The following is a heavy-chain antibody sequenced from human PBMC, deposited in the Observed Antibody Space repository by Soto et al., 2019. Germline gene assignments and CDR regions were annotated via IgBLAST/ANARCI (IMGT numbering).Heavy chain of an antibody. V-gene: IGHV3-23*01. D-gene: IGHD6-19*01. CDR3: ATISWSGGRFGGY. CDR1: GFTFGNYD. CDR2: IRGSGDA. J-gene: IGHJ4*02. Sequence: EVQLLESGGGLIQPGVSLRLSCAASGFTFGNYDMSWVRQAPGEGLEWVSGIRGSGDAYYAGSFQGRFTISRDNSENTVYLQMNSLRAEDTAVYYCATISWSGGRFGGYWRQGTLVTVSS.